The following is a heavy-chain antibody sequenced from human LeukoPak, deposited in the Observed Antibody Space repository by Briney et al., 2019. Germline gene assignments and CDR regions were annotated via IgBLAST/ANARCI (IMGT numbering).Heavy chain of an antibody. CDR1: GDSVSSNSAA. J-gene: IGHJ4*02. CDR2: TYYRSKWYN. D-gene: IGHD6-19*01. CDR3: ARERYSSGWYYTHIDY. Sequence: SQTLSHTCAISGDSVSSNSAAWNWIRQSPSRGLEWLGRTYYRSKWYNDYAVSVKSRITINPDTSKNQFSLQLNSVTPEDTAVYYCARERYSSGWYYTHIDYWGQGTLVTVSS. V-gene: IGHV6-1*01.